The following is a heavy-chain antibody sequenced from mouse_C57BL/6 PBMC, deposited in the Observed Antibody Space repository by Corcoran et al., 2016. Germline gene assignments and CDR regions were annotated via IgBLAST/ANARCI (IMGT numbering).Heavy chain of an antibody. CDR2: IYPGSGNT. CDR3: ARSNYGTPYYVDY. CDR1: GYTFTDYY. Sequence: QVQLKQSGAELVRPGASVKLSCKASGYTFTDYYINWVKPRPGQGLGWIARIYPGSGNTYYNEKFKGKATLTAEKSSSTAYMQLSSLTSEDSAVYFWARSNYGTPYYVDYWGQGTTLTVSS. V-gene: IGHV1-76*01. J-gene: IGHJ2*01. D-gene: IGHD1-1*01.